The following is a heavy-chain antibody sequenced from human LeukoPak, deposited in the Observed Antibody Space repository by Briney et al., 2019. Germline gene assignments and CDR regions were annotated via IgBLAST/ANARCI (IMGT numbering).Heavy chain of an antibody. J-gene: IGHJ4*02. CDR2: IIPIFGTA. Sequence: ASVKVSCNASGRTFSSDAISWVRQAPGQGLEWMGGIIPIFGTANYAQKFQGRVTITADESTSTAYMELSSLRSEDTAVYYCARVTSTETHDYWGQGTLVTVSS. D-gene: IGHD2-2*01. CDR3: ARVTSTETHDY. CDR1: GRTFSSDA. V-gene: IGHV1-69*01.